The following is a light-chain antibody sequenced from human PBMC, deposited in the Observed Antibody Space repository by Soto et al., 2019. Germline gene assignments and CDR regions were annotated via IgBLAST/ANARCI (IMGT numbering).Light chain of an antibody. CDR1: QSVTTS. V-gene: IGKV3-11*01. CDR2: DAS. CDR3: QQLTTSIT. J-gene: IGKJ5*01. Sequence: ETVLTQSPVTLSLSPGEGATLSCRASQSVTTSLAWYQQKFGQAPRLVIYDASKRATGIPVRFSGSGSGTDFTLTISSLVPEDVAVYYCQQLTTSITFGQGTRLEIK.